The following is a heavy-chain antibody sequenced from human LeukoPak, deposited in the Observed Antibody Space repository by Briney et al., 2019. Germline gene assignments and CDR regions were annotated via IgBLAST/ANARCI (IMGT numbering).Heavy chain of an antibody. V-gene: IGHV3-33*08. J-gene: IGHJ6*02. Sequence: GGSLRLSCAASGFTFSSYAMSWVRQAPGKGLEWVAVIGYDGSNKYYADSVKGRFTISRDNSKNTLYLQMNSLRAEDTAVYYCARVRNYDFWSGRPYYYYGMDVWGQGTTVTVSS. D-gene: IGHD3-3*01. CDR3: ARVRNYDFWSGRPYYYYGMDV. CDR1: GFTFSSYA. CDR2: IGYDGSNK.